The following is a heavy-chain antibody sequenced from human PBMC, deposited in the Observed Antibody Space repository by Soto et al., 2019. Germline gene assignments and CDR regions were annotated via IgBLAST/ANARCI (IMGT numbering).Heavy chain of an antibody. Sequence: GASVKVSCKASGYTFVNFAIHWVRQAPGQRPEWMGWMNAGNGHTKYSQKFQGRVTIIRDTSATTAFMELSSLKSEDTAVYYCASQKDPYCGGDCYSPVDYWGQGTLVTVSS. V-gene: IGHV1-3*01. CDR1: GYTFVNFA. J-gene: IGHJ4*02. CDR2: MNAGNGHT. CDR3: ASQKDPYCGGDCYSPVDY. D-gene: IGHD2-21*02.